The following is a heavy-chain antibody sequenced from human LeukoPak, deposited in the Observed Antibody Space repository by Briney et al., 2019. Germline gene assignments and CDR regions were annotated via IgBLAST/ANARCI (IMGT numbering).Heavy chain of an antibody. CDR2: IYYSGST. J-gene: IGHJ4*02. Sequence: SETLSLTCTVSGGSISSYYWSWIRQPPGKGLEWIEYIYYSGSTNYNPSLKSRVTISVDTSKNQFSLKLSSVTAADTAVYYCARGRRDGYNWYYFDYWGQGTLVTVSS. CDR3: ARGRRDGYNWYYFDY. D-gene: IGHD5-24*01. CDR1: GGSISSYY. V-gene: IGHV4-59*08.